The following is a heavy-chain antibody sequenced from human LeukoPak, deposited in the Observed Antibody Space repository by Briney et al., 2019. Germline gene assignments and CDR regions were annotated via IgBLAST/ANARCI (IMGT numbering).Heavy chain of an antibody. J-gene: IGHJ6*03. CDR3: ARASSVYDILTGDYYYYYMDV. Sequence: SETLSLTCTVSGGSISSYYWSWIRQPPGKGLEWIGYIYYSGSTNYNPSLKSRVTISVDTSKNQFSLKLSSVTAAATAVYYCARASSVYDILTGDYYYYYMDVWGKGTTVTISS. CDR1: GGSISSYY. CDR2: IYYSGST. V-gene: IGHV4-59*01. D-gene: IGHD3-9*01.